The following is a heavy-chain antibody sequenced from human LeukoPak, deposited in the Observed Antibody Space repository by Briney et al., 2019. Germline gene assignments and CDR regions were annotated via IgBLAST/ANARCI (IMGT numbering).Heavy chain of an antibody. J-gene: IGHJ6*03. CDR3: ARVRIAAAEHYYYYMDV. D-gene: IGHD6-13*01. CDR2: IYYSGST. V-gene: IGHV4-59*01. CDR1: GGSISSYY. Sequence: PSETLSLTCTVSGGSISSYYWSWIRQPPGKGLEWIGYIYYSGSTNYNPSLKSRVTISVDTSKNQFSLKLSSVTAADTAVYYCARVRIAAAEHYYYYMDVWGKGTTVTVSS.